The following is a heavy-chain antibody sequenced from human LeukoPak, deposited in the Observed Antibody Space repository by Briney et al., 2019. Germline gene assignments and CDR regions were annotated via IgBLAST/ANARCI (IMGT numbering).Heavy chain of an antibody. Sequence: GESLKISCKGSGYTFSSYWIGWVRQMPGKGLEWVGIIYPGDSDTRYSPSLQGQVTISVDTSIGTAYLQWSSLKASDTAIYYCARQNDFRLDYWGQGTLVTVSS. CDR2: IYPGDSDT. J-gene: IGHJ4*02. D-gene: IGHD3-3*01. V-gene: IGHV5-51*01. CDR1: GYTFSSYW. CDR3: ARQNDFRLDY.